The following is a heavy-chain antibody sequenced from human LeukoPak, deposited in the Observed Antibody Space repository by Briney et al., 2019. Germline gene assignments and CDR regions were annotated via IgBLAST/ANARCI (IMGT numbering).Heavy chain of an antibody. J-gene: IGHJ4*02. CDR3: ARDEIPYVWGSYFDY. CDR2: IIPIFGTA. V-gene: IGHV1-69*13. D-gene: IGHD3-16*01. Sequence: SVKVSCKVSGYTFSRYAISWVRQAPGQGLEWMGGIIPIFGTANYAQKFQGRVTITADESTSTAYMELSSLRSEDTAVYYCARDEIPYVWGSYFDYWGQGTLVTVSS. CDR1: GYTFSRYA.